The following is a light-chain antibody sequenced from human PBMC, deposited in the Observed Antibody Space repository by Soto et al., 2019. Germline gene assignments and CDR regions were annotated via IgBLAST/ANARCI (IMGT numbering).Light chain of an antibody. J-gene: IGKJ5*01. CDR1: QDIAGY. V-gene: IGKV1-12*01. CDR2: GAS. Sequence: DIQVTQSPSSVSASVGDRVTITCRASQDIAGYLAWYQHKPGRTPELLIHGASRLQSGVPARFSGSGSGTEFTLTISSLQSEDFAVYFCQQYNNWPPITFGQGTRLEIK. CDR3: QQYNNWPPIT.